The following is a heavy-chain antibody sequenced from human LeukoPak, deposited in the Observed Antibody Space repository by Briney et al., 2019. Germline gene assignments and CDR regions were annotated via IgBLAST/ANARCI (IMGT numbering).Heavy chain of an antibody. V-gene: IGHV4-4*07. CDR1: GGSISSYY. CDR2: IYTSGST. CDR3: ARDVVAATHNWFDP. J-gene: IGHJ5*02. D-gene: IGHD2-15*01. Sequence: SSETLSLTCTVSGGSISSYYWSWIRQPAGKGLEWIGRIYTSGSTNYNPSLKSRVTMSVDTSKNQFSLKLSSVTAADTAVYYCARDVVAATHNWFDPWGQGTLVTVS.